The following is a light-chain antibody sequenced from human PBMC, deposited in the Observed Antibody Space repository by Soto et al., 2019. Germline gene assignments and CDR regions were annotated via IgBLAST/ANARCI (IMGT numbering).Light chain of an antibody. V-gene: IGKV3-20*01. Sequence: LTQSPGTLCLFPGERATLACRASQSVSSSYLAWDQQKPGQAPRLLIYGASSRATGMPDRFSGSGSGTDFCLTVSRLEAEDLSAYYRETEGRPPQTLSQGTKVDIK. CDR2: GAS. CDR3: ETEGRPPQT. J-gene: IGKJ1*01. CDR1: QSVSSSY.